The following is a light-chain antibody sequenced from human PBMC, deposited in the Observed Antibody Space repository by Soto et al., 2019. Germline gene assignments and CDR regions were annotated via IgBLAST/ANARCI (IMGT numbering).Light chain of an antibody. J-gene: IGLJ3*02. CDR1: SRHTNYA. V-gene: IGLV4-69*01. Sequence: QSVLTQSPSASASLGASVNLTCSLSSRHTNYAIAWHQVQPEKGPRYLMKINSDGRHIKGDGNPDRFSGSSSGAERYLTIASLRSEDEADYYCLTWGPGIWVFGGGTKLTVL. CDR2: INSDGRH. CDR3: LTWGPGIWV.